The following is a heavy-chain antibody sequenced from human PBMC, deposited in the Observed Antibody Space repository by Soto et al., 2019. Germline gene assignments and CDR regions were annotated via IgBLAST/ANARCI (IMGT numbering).Heavy chain of an antibody. CDR1: GGSISRYY. D-gene: IGHD2-8*01. CDR2: AYYSGDT. Sequence: LSLTCSVSGGSISRYYWSWIRQPPGKGLEWIGYAYYSGDTGYNPSLQSRVTMAVDTSKNQVSLKLTSVTAADTAVYYCARDRSTYGGGGTGEVKENWFDPWGQGALVTVSS. V-gene: IGHV4-59*01. J-gene: IGHJ5*02. CDR3: ARDRSTYGGGGTGEVKENWFDP.